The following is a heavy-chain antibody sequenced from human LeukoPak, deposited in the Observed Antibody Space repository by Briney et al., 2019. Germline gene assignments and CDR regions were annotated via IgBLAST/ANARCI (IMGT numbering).Heavy chain of an antibody. CDR3: ARAGSGSYVGYYFDY. CDR1: GFTFSSYW. J-gene: IGHJ4*02. Sequence: PGGSLRLSCAVSGFTFSSYWMTWARQAPGKGLEWVANMNQDGGKKYYVDSVEGRLTISRDNAKNLVFLQMNNLRGEDTAVYHCARAGSGSYVGYYFDYWGQGALVTVSS. D-gene: IGHD6-19*01. CDR2: MNQDGGKK. V-gene: IGHV3-7*01.